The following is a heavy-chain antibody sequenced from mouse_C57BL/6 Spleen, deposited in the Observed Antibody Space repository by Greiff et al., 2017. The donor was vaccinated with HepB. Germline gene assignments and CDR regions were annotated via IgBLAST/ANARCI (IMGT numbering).Heavy chain of an antibody. CDR3: ASRNYQYWYFDV. CDR2: INPNNGGT. CDR1: GYTFTDYY. J-gene: IGHJ1*03. V-gene: IGHV1-26*01. D-gene: IGHD2-1*01. Sequence: EVQLQQSGPELVKPGASVKISCKASGYTFTDYYMNWVKQSHGKSLEWIGDINPNNGGTSYNQKFKGKATLTVDKSSSTAYMELRSLTSEDSAVYYCASRNYQYWYFDVWGTGTTVTVSS.